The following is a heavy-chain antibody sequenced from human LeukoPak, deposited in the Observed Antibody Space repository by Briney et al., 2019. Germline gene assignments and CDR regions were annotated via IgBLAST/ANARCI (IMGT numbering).Heavy chain of an antibody. Sequence: GGSLRLSCVASGFTFSSFWMSWVRQAPGKGLEFVANIDQDGSVRNYVDSVKGRFIISRDNAKNSLYLQMDSLRAEDMAVYFCARDPGSSSFDYWGLGTPVTVSS. V-gene: IGHV3-7*01. CDR2: IDQDGSVR. CDR1: GFTFSSFW. J-gene: IGHJ4*02. CDR3: ARDPGSSSFDY. D-gene: IGHD6-13*01.